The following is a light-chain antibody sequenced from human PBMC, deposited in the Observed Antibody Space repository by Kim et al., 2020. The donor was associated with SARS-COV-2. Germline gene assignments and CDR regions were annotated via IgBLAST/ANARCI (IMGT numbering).Light chain of an antibody. CDR3: QAWDRSTRV. Sequence: SYELTQPPSVSVSPGQTASITCSGDKLGDKYACWYQQRPGQSPVVVIQQDTERPSGIPERFSGSNSGNTATLTISGTQAMDEADYYCQAWDRSTRVFGGGTQLTVL. V-gene: IGLV3-1*01. CDR1: KLGDKY. CDR2: QDT. J-gene: IGLJ3*02.